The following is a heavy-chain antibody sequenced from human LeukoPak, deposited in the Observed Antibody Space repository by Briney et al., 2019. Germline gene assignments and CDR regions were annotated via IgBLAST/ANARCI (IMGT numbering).Heavy chain of an antibody. CDR2: IYYSGST. J-gene: IGHJ4*02. Sequence: PSETLSLTCTVSGGSISSSSYYWGWIRQPPGTGLEWIGSIYYSGSTYYNPSPKSRVTISVDTSKNQFSLKLSSVTAADTAVYYCARDRGELTWGQGALVTVSS. CDR3: ARDRGELT. V-gene: IGHV4-39*07. CDR1: GGSISSSSYY. D-gene: IGHD1-26*01.